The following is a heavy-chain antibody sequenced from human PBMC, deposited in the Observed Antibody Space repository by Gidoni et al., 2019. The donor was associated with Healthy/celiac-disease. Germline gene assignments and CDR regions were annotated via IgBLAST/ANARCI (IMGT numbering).Heavy chain of an antibody. CDR2: IYHSGCP. J-gene: IGHJ5*02. D-gene: IGHD6-13*01. Sequence: QVQLQEAGQGLVKPSGTLALTCAVCGGYSSSRNWWSGVLQPPGKGLEWIGAIYHSGCPHYNPSLNRRVTISVDKSKTQFSLKLSSLTASDTAVYYCARSRVTSIAAAAGTRKYNWFDPWGQGTLVTVSS. CDR3: ARSRVTSIAAAAGTRKYNWFDP. V-gene: IGHV4-4*02. CDR1: GGYSSSRNW.